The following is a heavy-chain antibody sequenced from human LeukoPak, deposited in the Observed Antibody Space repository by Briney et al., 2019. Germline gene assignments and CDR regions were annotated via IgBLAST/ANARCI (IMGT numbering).Heavy chain of an antibody. D-gene: IGHD2-15*01. CDR1: GGSISSSSYY. CDR2: IYYSGST. Sequence: SSETLSLTCTVSGGSISSSSYYWGWIRQPPGKGLEWIGSIYYSGSTYYNPSLKSRVTISVDTSKNQFSLKLSSVTAADTAVYYCARGPDIVVVVAAENWFDPWGQGTLVTVSS. CDR3: ARGPDIVVVVAAENWFDP. V-gene: IGHV4-39*01. J-gene: IGHJ5*02.